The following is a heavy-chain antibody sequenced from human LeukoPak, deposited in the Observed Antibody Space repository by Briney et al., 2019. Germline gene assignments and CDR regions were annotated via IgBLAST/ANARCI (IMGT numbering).Heavy chain of an antibody. D-gene: IGHD3-9*01. Sequence: ASVKVSCKASGYTFTGYYMHWVRQAPGQGLEWMGWINPNSGGTNYAQKFQGRVTMTRDTSISTAYMELSRLRSDDTAVYYCATVKKPILTGYYYYYGMDVWGQGTTVTVSS. CDR2: INPNSGGT. J-gene: IGHJ6*02. CDR3: ATVKKPILTGYYYYYGMDV. V-gene: IGHV1-2*02. CDR1: GYTFTGYY.